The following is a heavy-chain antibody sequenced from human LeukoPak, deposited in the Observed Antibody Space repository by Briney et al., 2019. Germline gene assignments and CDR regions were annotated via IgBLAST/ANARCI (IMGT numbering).Heavy chain of an antibody. V-gene: IGHV3-20*04. CDR2: INWNGGST. CDR3: AKWELPPYNWFDP. Sequence: GGSLRLSCAASGFTFDDYGMSWVRQAPGKGLEWVSGINWNGGSTGYADSVKGRFTISRDNAKNSLYLQMNSLRAEDTAVYYCAKWELPPYNWFDPWGQGTLVTVSS. CDR1: GFTFDDYG. D-gene: IGHD1-26*01. J-gene: IGHJ5*02.